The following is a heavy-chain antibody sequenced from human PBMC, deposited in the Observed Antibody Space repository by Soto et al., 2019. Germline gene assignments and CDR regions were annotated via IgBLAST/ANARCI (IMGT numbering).Heavy chain of an antibody. V-gene: IGHV1-3*01. Sequence: GASVKVSCKASGYSFTSYAIYWVRQAPGQRLEWMGWINAGNGNTKYSQKLQGRVTFTGDTSASTAHMELSSLRSEDTAVYFCARGVENIVVVLDVFGYYGMDVWRQGTTVTVSS. J-gene: IGHJ6*02. CDR3: ARGVENIVVVLDVFGYYGMDV. CDR1: GYSFTSYA. D-gene: IGHD2-2*01. CDR2: INAGNGNT.